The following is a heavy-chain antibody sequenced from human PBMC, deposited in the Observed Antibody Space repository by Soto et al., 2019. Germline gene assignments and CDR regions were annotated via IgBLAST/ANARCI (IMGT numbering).Heavy chain of an antibody. V-gene: IGHV3-30-3*01. CDR3: ARDGVSSTLEGRIVVGTPTIIQIANGLQSLP. CDR2: ISYDGNNK. J-gene: IGHJ5*02. CDR1: GFTYSTYT. D-gene: IGHD2-15*01. Sequence: GGSLRLSCAASGFTYSTYTMHWVRQAPGKGLEWVAVISYDGNNKFYADSVKGRFTISRDSTKQTLYLQMNSLRPDDTAMYYCARDGVSSTLEGRIVVGTPTIIQIANGLQSLPWG.